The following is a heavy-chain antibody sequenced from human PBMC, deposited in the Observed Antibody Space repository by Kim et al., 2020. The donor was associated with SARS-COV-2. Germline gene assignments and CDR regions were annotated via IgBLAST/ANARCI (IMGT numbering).Heavy chain of an antibody. V-gene: IGHV3-9*01. CDR3: AKDPVDTATYYFDY. D-gene: IGHD5-18*01. J-gene: IGHJ4*02. Sequence: ADSVQGRFTISRDNAKNSLYLQMNSLRAEDTALYYCAKDPVDTATYYFDYWGQGTLVTVSS.